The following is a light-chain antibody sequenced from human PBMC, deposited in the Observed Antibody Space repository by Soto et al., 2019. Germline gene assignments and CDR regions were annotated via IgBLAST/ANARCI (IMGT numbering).Light chain of an antibody. CDR2: DAS. Sequence: DIQMTQSPSTLSASVGDRVTITCRANQSISDWLAWYQQKPGKAPKLLIYDASNLESGVPSRFSGSGSGTEFPLTFSSLQPDDFATYYCQQYNSSPLTFGGGTKMEIK. CDR1: QSISDW. CDR3: QQYNSSPLT. J-gene: IGKJ4*01. V-gene: IGKV1-5*01.